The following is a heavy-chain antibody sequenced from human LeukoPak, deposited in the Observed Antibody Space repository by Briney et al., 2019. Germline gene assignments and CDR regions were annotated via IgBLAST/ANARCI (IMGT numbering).Heavy chain of an antibody. D-gene: IGHD2-15*01. CDR3: ARLSGGSAVDY. CDR1: GGTFSSYA. V-gene: IGHV1-69*04. J-gene: IGHJ4*02. CDR2: IIPIFGIA. Sequence: ASVKVSCKASGGTFSSYAISCVRQAPGQGLEWMGRIIPIFGIANYAQKFQGRVTITADKSTSTAYMELSSLRSEDTAVYYCARLSGGSAVDYWGQGTLVTVSS.